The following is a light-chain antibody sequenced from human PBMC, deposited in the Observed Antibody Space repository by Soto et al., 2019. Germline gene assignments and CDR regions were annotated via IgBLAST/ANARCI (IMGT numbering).Light chain of an antibody. V-gene: IGKV3D-15*01. J-gene: IGKJ1*01. CDR2: GAS. CDR1: QSISSN. Sequence: VITQSPDTLSVSPGERATLSCRASQSISSNFAWYQQKPGQAPRLLIYGASTRATGIPARFSGSGSGTEFTLTISSLQSEDFAVYYCQQYNNWPRTFGQGTKVDIK. CDR3: QQYNNWPRT.